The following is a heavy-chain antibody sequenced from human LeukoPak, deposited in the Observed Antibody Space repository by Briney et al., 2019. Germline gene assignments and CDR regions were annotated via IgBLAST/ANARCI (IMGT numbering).Heavy chain of an antibody. Sequence: PGGSLRLSCAASGFTFSSYAMSWVRQAPGKGLEWVSAISGSGGSIYYADSVKGRFTISRDNSKNTLYLQMNSLRAEDTAVYYCAKRVVAAQGDNWFDPWGQGTLVTVSS. D-gene: IGHD2-15*01. CDR3: AKRVVAAQGDNWFDP. CDR2: ISGSGGSI. J-gene: IGHJ5*02. V-gene: IGHV3-23*01. CDR1: GFTFSSYA.